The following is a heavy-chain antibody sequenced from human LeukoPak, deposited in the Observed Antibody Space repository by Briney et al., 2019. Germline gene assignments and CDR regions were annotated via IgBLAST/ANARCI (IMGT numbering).Heavy chain of an antibody. V-gene: IGHV4-39*01. CDR1: GGSISSSSYY. CDR3: ARVHYDSSGYYYPYAFDI. CDR2: IYYSGST. Sequence: SETLSLTCTVSGGSISSSSYYWGWIRQPPGKGLEWIGSIYYSGSTCYNPSLKSRVTISVDTSKNQFSLKLSSVTAADTAVYYCARVHYDSSGYYYPYAFDIWGQGTMVTVSS. D-gene: IGHD3-22*01. J-gene: IGHJ3*02.